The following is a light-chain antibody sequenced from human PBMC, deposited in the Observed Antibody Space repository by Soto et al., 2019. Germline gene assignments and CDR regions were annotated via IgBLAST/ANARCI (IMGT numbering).Light chain of an antibody. CDR1: QSINSH. J-gene: IGKJ1*01. V-gene: IGKV1-39*01. Sequence: DIQLTQSPSCLSASVGDRVTITCRASQSINSHLNWYQQKPGKAPKFLIYATSNLQSGVPSRFSGSGSGTDFTLTSSSLQPEDFATYYCQQSYSVPTFGQGTKVDI. CDR3: QQSYSVPT. CDR2: ATS.